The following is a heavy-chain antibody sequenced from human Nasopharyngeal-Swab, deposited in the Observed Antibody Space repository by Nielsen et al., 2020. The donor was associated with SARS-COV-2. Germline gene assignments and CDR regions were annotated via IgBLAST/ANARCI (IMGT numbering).Heavy chain of an antibody. CDR3: ARDGIALAGTDYYGMDV. D-gene: IGHD6-19*01. V-gene: IGHV1-2*04. CDR2: INPNSGGT. CDR1: GYTFTGYY. J-gene: IGHJ6*02. Sequence: ASVKVSCKASGYTFTGYYMHWVRQAPGQGLEWMVWINPNSGGTNYAQKFQGWVTMTRDTSISTAYMELSRLRSDDTAVYYCARDGIALAGTDYYGMDVWGQGTTVTVSS.